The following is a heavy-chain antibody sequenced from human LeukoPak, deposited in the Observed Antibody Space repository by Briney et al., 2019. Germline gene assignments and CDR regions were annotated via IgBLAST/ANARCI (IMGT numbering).Heavy chain of an antibody. V-gene: IGHV1-18*01. CDR1: GYTFTSYG. Sequence: ASVKVSCKASGYTFTSYGISWVRQAPGQGLEWMGWISAYNGNTNYAQKLQGRVTMTTDTSTSTAYMELRSLRSDDTAVYYCARYYPGRLTDGYYDNEDYWGQGTLVTVSS. CDR3: ARYYPGRLTDGYYDNEDY. D-gene: IGHD5-24*01. CDR2: ISAYNGNT. J-gene: IGHJ4*02.